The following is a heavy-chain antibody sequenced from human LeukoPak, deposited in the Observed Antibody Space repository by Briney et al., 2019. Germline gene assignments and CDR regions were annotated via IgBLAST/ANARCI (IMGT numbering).Heavy chain of an antibody. D-gene: IGHD3-10*01. V-gene: IGHV4-39*01. Sequence: PSETLSLTCTVSGGSINSSSYYWGWIRQPPGKGLEWIGTIYYSGSTYYNPSLKSRVTISVDTSKNQFSLKLSSVTASDTAVYYCARRFAPSTNDAFDIWGQGTMVTVSS. J-gene: IGHJ3*02. CDR1: GGSINSSSYY. CDR2: IYYSGST. CDR3: ARRFAPSTNDAFDI.